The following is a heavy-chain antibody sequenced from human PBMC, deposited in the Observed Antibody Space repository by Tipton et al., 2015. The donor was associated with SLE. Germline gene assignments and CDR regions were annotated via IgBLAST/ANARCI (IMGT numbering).Heavy chain of an antibody. Sequence: GSLRLSCAASGFTFSNYAMSWVRQAPGKGLEWVSAITGSGDRTYYIDSVKGRFTISRDNSKNSLYLQMNGLRAEDTAVCYCAGSPVDYWNGYSAWGQGTLVAVSS. D-gene: IGHD3-3*01. CDR3: AGSPVDYWNGYSA. CDR2: ITGSGDRT. J-gene: IGHJ4*02. V-gene: IGHV3-23*01. CDR1: GFTFSNYA.